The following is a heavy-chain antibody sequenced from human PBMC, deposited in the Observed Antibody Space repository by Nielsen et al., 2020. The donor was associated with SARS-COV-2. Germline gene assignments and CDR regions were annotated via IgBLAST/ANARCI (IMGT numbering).Heavy chain of an antibody. CDR2: INPNSGGT. V-gene: IGHV1-2*02. D-gene: IGHD5-12*01. J-gene: IGHJ4*02. CDR3: YALVNVDIVATKDY. Sequence: ASVKVSCKASGYTFTGYYMHWVRQAPGQGLEWMGWINPNSGGTNYAQKFQGRVTITADESTSTAYMELSSLRSEDTAVYYCYALVNVDIVATKDYWGQGTLVTVSS. CDR1: GYTFTGYY.